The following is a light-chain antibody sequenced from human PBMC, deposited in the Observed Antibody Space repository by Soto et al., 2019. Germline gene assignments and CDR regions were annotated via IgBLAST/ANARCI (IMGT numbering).Light chain of an antibody. J-gene: IGKJ5*01. V-gene: IGKV3-11*01. CDR2: DAS. CDR3: QQRSNWPIT. CDR1: QSVSSY. Sequence: EIVLTQSPATLSLSPGERATLSCRTSQSVSSYFAWYQQKPGRAPRLLIYDASNRATGIPARFIGSGSGTDFTLTISSREPEDFAGYYCQQRSNWPITFGQGTRLEIK.